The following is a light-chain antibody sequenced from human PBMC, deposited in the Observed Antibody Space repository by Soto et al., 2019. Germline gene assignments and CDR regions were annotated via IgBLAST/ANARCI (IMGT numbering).Light chain of an antibody. J-gene: IGKJ1*01. Sequence: PMTQNTYTPSASVGDRVTITCRASQSIVIWLAWYQQKPGKAPKLLIYDASSLESGVPSRFSGSVSETEFTLTISSLQSEDYAIYYCHQYTTCPPWPFCQGT. CDR2: DAS. CDR1: QSIVIW. V-gene: IGKV1-5*01. CDR3: HQYTTCPPWP.